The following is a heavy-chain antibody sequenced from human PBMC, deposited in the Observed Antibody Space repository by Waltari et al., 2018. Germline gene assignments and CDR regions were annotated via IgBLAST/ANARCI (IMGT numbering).Heavy chain of an antibody. CDR1: GGSFSGYY. Sequence: QVQLQQWGAGLLKPSETLSLTCAVYGGSFSGYYWSWIRQPPGKGLEWIGEINHSGSTNYNPSLKSRVTISVDTSKNQFSLKLSSVTAADTAVYYCARGRSYGFDYWGQGTLVTVSS. D-gene: IGHD5-18*01. CDR3: ARGRSYGFDY. CDR2: INHSGST. V-gene: IGHV4-34*01. J-gene: IGHJ4*02.